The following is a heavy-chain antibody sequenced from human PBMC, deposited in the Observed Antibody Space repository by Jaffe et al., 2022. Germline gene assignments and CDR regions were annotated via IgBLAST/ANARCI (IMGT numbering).Heavy chain of an antibody. CDR1: GGSFSGYY. V-gene: IGHV4-34*01. CDR3: ARGWSGRPVGY. J-gene: IGHJ4*02. D-gene: IGHD3-3*01. CDR2: INHSGST. Sequence: QVQLQQWGAGLLKPSETLSLTCAVYGGSFSGYYWSWIRQPPGKGLEWIGEINHSGSTNYNPSLKSRVTISVDTSKNQFSLKLSSVTAADTAVYYCARGWSGRPVGYWGQGTLVTVSS.